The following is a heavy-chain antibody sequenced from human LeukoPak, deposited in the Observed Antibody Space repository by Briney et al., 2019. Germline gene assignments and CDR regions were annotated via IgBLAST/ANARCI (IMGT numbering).Heavy chain of an antibody. CDR3: ARDMAAAYNWFDP. Sequence: PSQTLSLTCTVSGGSLSSGDYYWRWIRQPPGKGLEWIGYIYYSGSTYYNPSLKSRVTISVDTSKNQFSLKLSSVTAADTAVYYCARDMAAAYNWFDPWGQGTLVTVSS. D-gene: IGHD6-13*01. V-gene: IGHV4-30-4*08. CDR1: GGSLSSGDYY. CDR2: IYYSGST. J-gene: IGHJ5*02.